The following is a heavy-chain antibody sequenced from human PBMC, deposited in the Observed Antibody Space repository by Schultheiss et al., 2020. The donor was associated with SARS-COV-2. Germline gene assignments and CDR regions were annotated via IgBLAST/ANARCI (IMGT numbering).Heavy chain of an antibody. Sequence: SETLSLTCTVSGDSVSSGDFYCSWVRQLPGKGLEWIGYTYYSGDTHYNPSLKSRATISVDTAKNQFSLHLSSVTAADTAVYYCARYYYDGTGDNWFDPWGQGIQVTVSS. CDR1: GDSVSSGDFY. D-gene: IGHD3-3*01. CDR2: TYYSGDT. J-gene: IGHJ5*02. V-gene: IGHV4-30-4*01. CDR3: ARYYYDGTGDNWFDP.